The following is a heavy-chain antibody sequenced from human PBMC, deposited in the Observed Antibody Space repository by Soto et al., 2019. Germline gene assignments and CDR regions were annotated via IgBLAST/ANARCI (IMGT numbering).Heavy chain of an antibody. Sequence: GGSLRLSCAASGFTFSSYGIHWVRHAPCKGLEWVAVISYDGSNKYYADSVKGRFTISRDNSKNTLYLQMNSLRAEDTAVYYCAKDVDYGDYSNYFDYWGQGTLVTVSS. J-gene: IGHJ4*02. CDR2: ISYDGSNK. CDR1: GFTFSSYG. CDR3: AKDVDYGDYSNYFDY. D-gene: IGHD4-17*01. V-gene: IGHV3-30*18.